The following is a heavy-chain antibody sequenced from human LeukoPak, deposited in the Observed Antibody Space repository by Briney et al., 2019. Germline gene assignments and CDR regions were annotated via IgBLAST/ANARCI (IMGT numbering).Heavy chain of an antibody. CDR2: IYHSGST. Sequence: SETLSLTCTVSGGSISSYSWSWIRQPPGKGLEWIGYIYHSGSTYYNPSLKSRVTISVDRSKNQFSLKLSSVTAADTAVYYCARGPMSPLLFDYWGRGTLVTVSS. J-gene: IGHJ4*02. CDR3: ARGPMSPLLFDY. CDR1: GGSISSYS. D-gene: IGHD3-22*01. V-gene: IGHV4-30-2*01.